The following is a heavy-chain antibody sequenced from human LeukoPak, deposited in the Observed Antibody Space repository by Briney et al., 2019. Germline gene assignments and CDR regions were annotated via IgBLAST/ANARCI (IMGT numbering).Heavy chain of an antibody. J-gene: IGHJ6*03. CDR3: AKVRRPAAMLDYYYYMDV. V-gene: IGHV3-23*01. CDR2: ISGSGGST. D-gene: IGHD2-2*01. CDR1: GFTFSSYA. Sequence: GGSLRLPCAASGFTFSSYAMSWVRQAPGKGLEWVSAISGSGGSTYYADSVKGRFTISRDNSKNTLYLQMNSLRAEDTAVYYCAKVRRPAAMLDYYYYMDVWGKGTTVTVSS.